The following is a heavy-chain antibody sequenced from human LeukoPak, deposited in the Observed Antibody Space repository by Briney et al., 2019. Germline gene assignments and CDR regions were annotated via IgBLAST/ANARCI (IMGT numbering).Heavy chain of an antibody. Sequence: SQTLSLTCTVSGGSISSDGYYWSWIRQHPGQSLEWIGYIYYSGSTYYNPSLKSRVTISVDTSKNQFSLKLNSVTAADTAVYYCASTEYNWFDPWGQGTLVTVSS. CDR2: IYYSGST. CDR1: GGSISSDGYY. J-gene: IGHJ5*02. CDR3: ASTEYNWFDP. V-gene: IGHV4-31*03.